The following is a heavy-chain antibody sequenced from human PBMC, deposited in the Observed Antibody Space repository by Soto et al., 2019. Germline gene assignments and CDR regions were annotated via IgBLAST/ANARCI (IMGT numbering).Heavy chain of an antibody. J-gene: IGHJ4*02. D-gene: IGHD3-10*01. V-gene: IGHV4-31*01. CDR1: GDSISSGGYY. CDR3: AREVRWSFDY. CDR2: IYYSGST. Sequence: QVQLQESGPGLVKPSQTLSLTCTVSGDSISSGGYYWSWIRQHPGKGLECIGYIYYSGSTYYNPSLKSLVTISVDTSKNQFSLKLTSVTAADTAVYYCAREVRWSFDYWGQGTLVTVSS.